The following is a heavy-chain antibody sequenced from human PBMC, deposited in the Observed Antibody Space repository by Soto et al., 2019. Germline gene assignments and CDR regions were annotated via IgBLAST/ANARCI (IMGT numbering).Heavy chain of an antibody. CDR3: ARVGVVRGVITRYYFDY. Sequence: QLQLQESGSGLVKPSQTLSLTCAVSGGSISSGGYSWSWIRQPPGKGLEWIGYIYHSGSTYYNPSLKSRVTISVDRSKNQFSLKLSSVTAADTAVYYCARVGVVRGVITRYYFDYWGQGTLVTVSS. J-gene: IGHJ4*02. V-gene: IGHV4-30-2*01. CDR2: IYHSGST. D-gene: IGHD3-10*01. CDR1: GGSISSGGYS.